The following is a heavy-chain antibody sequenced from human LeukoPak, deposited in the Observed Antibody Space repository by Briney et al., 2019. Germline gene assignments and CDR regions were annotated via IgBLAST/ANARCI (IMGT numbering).Heavy chain of an antibody. V-gene: IGHV4-30-2*01. CDR2: IYHSGDA. D-gene: IGHD3-10*01. CDR3: AREGGSGSYYQFDY. J-gene: IGHJ4*02. CDR1: GNSFSHGGYY. Sequence: SETLSLTCTVSGNSFSHGGYYWNWLRQPPGKGLEWIGYIYHSGDAHYNPSLKSRLTISLDKSKKQFSLNLSSVSAADTAMYYCAREGGSGSYYQFDYWGQGTLVTVSS.